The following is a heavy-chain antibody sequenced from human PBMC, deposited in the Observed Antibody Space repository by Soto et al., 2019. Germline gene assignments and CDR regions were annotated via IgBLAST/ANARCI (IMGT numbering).Heavy chain of an antibody. CDR3: AFGIQLWLILPYYFDY. CDR1: GFSFSTYG. Sequence: PGGSLRLSCAASGFSFSTYGMHWVRQAPGKGLEWVGVISFDGGSKYYGDSVKGRFTISRDNSKNTLYLQMNSLRAEDTAVYYYAFGIQLWLILPYYFDYWGQGTLVTVSS. CDR2: ISFDGGSK. V-gene: IGHV3-30*03. D-gene: IGHD5-18*01. J-gene: IGHJ4*02.